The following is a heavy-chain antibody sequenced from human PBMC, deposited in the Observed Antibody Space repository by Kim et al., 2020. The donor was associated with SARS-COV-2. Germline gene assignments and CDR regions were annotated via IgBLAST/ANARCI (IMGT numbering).Heavy chain of an antibody. D-gene: IGHD3-10*01. CDR2: TFI. V-gene: IGHV3-21*01. J-gene: IGHJ4*02. Sequence: TFIYYADSVKGRFTISRDNAKNSLYLQMDSLRVEDTALYYCARGTGASDYWGQGTLVTVSS. CDR3: ARGTGASDY.